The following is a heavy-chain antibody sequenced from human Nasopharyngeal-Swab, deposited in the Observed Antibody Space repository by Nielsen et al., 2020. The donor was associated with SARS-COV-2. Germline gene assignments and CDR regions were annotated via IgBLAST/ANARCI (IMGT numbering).Heavy chain of an antibody. D-gene: IGHD3-16*01. CDR1: GYTFSRND. CDR2: MNPKSGDV. V-gene: IGHV1-8*01. Sequence: ASVKVSSKSSGYTFSRNDINWVRQATGQGLEWMGWMNPKSGDVGYAQKFQGRVTMTRNTSTTTAYMELSSLRHEDTAVYYCARGAFGLGHSWFDPWGQGTLVTVSS. J-gene: IGHJ5*02. CDR3: ARGAFGLGHSWFDP.